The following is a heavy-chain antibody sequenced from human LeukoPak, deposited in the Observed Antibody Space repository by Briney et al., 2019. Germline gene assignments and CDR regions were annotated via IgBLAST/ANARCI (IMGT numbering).Heavy chain of an antibody. CDR2: INHSGST. Sequence: PSETLSLTCAVYGGSFSGYYWSWIRQPPGKGLEWIGEINHSGSTNYNPSLKSRVTISVDTSKNQFSLKLSSVTAADTAVYYCARGGGYYGSGSSGRGLFDYWGQGTLVTVSS. V-gene: IGHV4-34*01. D-gene: IGHD3-10*01. CDR3: ARGGGYYGSGSSGRGLFDY. J-gene: IGHJ4*02. CDR1: GGSFSGYY.